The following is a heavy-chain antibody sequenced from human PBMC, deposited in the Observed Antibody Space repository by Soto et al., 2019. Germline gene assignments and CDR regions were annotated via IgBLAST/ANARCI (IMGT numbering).Heavy chain of an antibody. CDR3: ARRSSGYGTTGYYYESGWPDY. CDR2: ISRRGLTI. Sequence: PGGSLRLSCAASGFNFSDYYMTWIRQAPGKGLEWISHISRRGLTIYYADSVKGRFTISRDNAKNSVNLQMNSLRAEDTAVYFCARRSSGYGTTGYYYESGWPDYWGQGPLVTVS. CDR1: GFNFSDYY. V-gene: IGHV3-11*01. J-gene: IGHJ4*02. D-gene: IGHD3-22*01.